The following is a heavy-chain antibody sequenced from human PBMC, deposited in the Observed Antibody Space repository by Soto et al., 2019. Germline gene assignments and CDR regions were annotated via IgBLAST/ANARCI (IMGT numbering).Heavy chain of an antibody. J-gene: IGHJ3*02. CDR2: IIPILGIA. CDR3: ARVVSSGWGDAFDI. CDR1: GGTFSSYT. D-gene: IGHD6-19*01. V-gene: IGHV1-69*02. Sequence: SVKVSCKASGGTFSSYTISWVRQAPGQGLEWMGRIIPILGIANYAQKFQGRVTITADKSTSTAYMELSSLRSEDTAVYYCARVVSSGWGDAFDIWGQGTMVTVS.